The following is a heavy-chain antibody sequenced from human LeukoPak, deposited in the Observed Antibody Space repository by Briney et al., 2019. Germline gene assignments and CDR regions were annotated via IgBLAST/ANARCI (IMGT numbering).Heavy chain of an antibody. D-gene: IGHD3-10*01. CDR2: ISYSGST. Sequence: SETLSPTSTVYGGSIISIYSSCIRQPPGKGLEWIGYISYSGSTKYNPSLKSRVTISVDMSKSQCSLKLSSVTAADTAVYYCARGNADVPADGSVFDYWGQGDLVTVSS. J-gene: IGHJ4*02. CDR1: GGSIISIY. CDR3: ARGNADVPADGSVFDY. V-gene: IGHV4-59*08.